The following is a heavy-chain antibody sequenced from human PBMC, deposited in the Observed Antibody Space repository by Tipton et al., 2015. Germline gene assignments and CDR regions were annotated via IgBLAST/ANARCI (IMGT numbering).Heavy chain of an antibody. D-gene: IGHD2-15*01. V-gene: IGHV4-38-2*01. CDR3: ARLVGVGSYYFDY. CDR2: TYHSGDS. CDR1: GYSISSGYY. J-gene: IGHJ4*02. Sequence: GLVKPSETLSLTCAISGYSISSGYYWGWIRQPPGKGLEWIGSTYHSGDSYYNPSLKSRVTISVDTSKNQFSLQLKSVTAADTAVYYCARLVGVGSYYFDYWGQGTLVTVSS.